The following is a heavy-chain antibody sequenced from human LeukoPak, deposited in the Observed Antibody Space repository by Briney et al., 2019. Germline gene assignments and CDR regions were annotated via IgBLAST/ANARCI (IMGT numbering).Heavy chain of an antibody. V-gene: IGHV1-69*01. D-gene: IGHD4-17*01. CDR2: IIPIFGTA. Sequence: GASVKVSCKASGGTFSSYAISWVRQAPGQGLEWMGGIIPIFGTANYAQKFQGRVTITADESTSTAYMGLSSLRSEDTAVYYCARTSDYGDYVRWFDPWGQGTLVTVSS. CDR1: GGTFSSYA. J-gene: IGHJ5*02. CDR3: ARTSDYGDYVRWFDP.